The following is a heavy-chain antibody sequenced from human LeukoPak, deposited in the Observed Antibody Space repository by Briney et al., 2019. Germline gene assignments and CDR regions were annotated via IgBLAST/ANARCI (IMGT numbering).Heavy chain of an antibody. CDR3: ARCYSGYDLEEY. D-gene: IGHD5-12*01. V-gene: IGHV3-7*01. J-gene: IGHJ4*02. CDR2: IKQDGSDK. CDR1: GCTFSSHW. Sequence: GGSLRLSCAASGCTFSSHWMSWVRQAPWKGLEWVANIKQDGSDKYYVDSVKGRFTISRDNAKNSLYLQMNSLRVEDTAVYYCARCYSGYDLEEYWGQGTLVTVSS.